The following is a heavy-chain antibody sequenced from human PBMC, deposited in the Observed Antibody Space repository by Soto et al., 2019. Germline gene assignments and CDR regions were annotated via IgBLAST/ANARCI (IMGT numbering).Heavy chain of an antibody. J-gene: IGHJ4*02. CDR1: GFTFGSYA. V-gene: IGHV3-23*01. Sequence: GGSLRLSCAASGFTFGSYAMSWVRQAPGKGLEWVSAISGSGGSTYYADSVKGRFTISRDNSKNTLYLQMNSLRAEDTAVYYCAKAGVNPGHYFDYWGQGTLVTVSS. CDR3: AKAGVNPGHYFDY. CDR2: ISGSGGST. D-gene: IGHD3-10*01.